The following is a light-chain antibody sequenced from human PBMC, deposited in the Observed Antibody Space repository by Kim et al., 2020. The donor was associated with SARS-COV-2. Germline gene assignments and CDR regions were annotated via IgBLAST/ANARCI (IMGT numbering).Light chain of an antibody. Sequence: QPASHSSRSSQSLIHSNGNIYLNWFQQRPGQYTSRLICTVTNRDSGVPDSCSGSGSGTDFTLTISRVEADDVGVYYCMQASHWPYTLGQGTKLEI. CDR1: QSLIHSNGNIY. V-gene: IGKV2-30*02. J-gene: IGKJ2*01. CDR3: MQASHWPYT. CDR2: TVT.